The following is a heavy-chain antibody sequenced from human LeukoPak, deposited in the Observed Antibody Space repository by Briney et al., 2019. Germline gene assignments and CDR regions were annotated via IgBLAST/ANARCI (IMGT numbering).Heavy chain of an antibody. V-gene: IGHV4-39*01. Sequence: SETLSLTCTFTGGSISSSNFYWGWIRQPPGKGLEWNGTISYSGSTYYNPSLKSRVTISVDTSKNQFSLKLSSVTAADTAVYYCARSRGRSYGSWGQGTLVTVSS. CDR1: GGSISSSNFY. D-gene: IGHD5-18*01. CDR2: ISYSGST. J-gene: IGHJ4*02. CDR3: ARSRGRSYGS.